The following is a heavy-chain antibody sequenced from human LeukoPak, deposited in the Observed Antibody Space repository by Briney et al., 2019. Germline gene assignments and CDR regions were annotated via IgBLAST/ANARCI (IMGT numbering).Heavy chain of an antibody. J-gene: IGHJ4*02. D-gene: IGHD2-2*01. V-gene: IGHV1-69*13. Sequence: ASVKVSCKASGGTFTSYAISWVRQAPGQGLGWMGGIIPIFGTANYAQKFQGRVTITADESTSTAYMELSSLRSEDTAVYYCARGSGYCSSTSCYPRLFGSLDYWGQGTLVTVSS. CDR2: IIPIFGTA. CDR3: ARGSGYCSSTSCYPRLFGSLDY. CDR1: GGTFTSYA.